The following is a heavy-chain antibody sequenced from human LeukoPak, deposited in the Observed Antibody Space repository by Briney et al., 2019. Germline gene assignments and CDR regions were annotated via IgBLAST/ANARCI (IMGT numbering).Heavy chain of an antibody. D-gene: IGHD6-13*01. J-gene: IGHJ4*02. CDR3: ARVRLAAAGMNGPGTASGAPFDY. CDR2: INHSGST. CDR1: GFTFSDYY. V-gene: IGHV4-34*01. Sequence: GSLRLSCAASGFTFSDYYMSWIRQAPGKGLEWIGEINHSGSTNYNPSLKSRVTISVDTSKNQFSLKLSSVTAADTAVYYCARVRLAAAGMNGPGTASGAPFDYWGQGTLVTVSS.